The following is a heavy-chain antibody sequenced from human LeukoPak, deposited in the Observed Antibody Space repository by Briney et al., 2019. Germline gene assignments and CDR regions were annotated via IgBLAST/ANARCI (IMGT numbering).Heavy chain of an antibody. CDR1: GYTFTRYY. V-gene: IGHV1-18*04. Sequence: ASVKVSCKASGYTFTRYYMHWVRQAPGQGLEWMGWISAYNGNTNYAQKLQGRVTMTTDTSTSTAYMELRSLRSDDTAVYYCARDLRYYYDSSGYQRFDYWGQGTLVTVSS. CDR2: ISAYNGNT. D-gene: IGHD3-22*01. CDR3: ARDLRYYYDSSGYQRFDY. J-gene: IGHJ4*02.